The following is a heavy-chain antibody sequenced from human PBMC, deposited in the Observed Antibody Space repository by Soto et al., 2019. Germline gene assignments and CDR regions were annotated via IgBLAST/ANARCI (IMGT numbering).Heavy chain of an antibody. CDR1: WFTFRYYS. V-gene: IGHV3-48*01. J-gene: IGHJ4*02. CDR2: ISSSSSTI. Sequence: GALGLFRSASWFTFRYYSINLVRQAPGKGLEWVSYISSSSSTIYYADSVKGRFTISRDNAKNSLYLQMNSLRAEDTAVYYCARDHDGDCDYWGQGTLVTVSS. CDR3: ARDHDGDCDY. D-gene: IGHD2-21*01.